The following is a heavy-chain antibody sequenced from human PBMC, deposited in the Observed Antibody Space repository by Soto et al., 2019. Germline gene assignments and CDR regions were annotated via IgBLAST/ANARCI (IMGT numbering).Heavy chain of an antibody. CDR3: ARDIMGTNYYYYGMDV. V-gene: IGHV4-59*01. D-gene: IGHD2-8*01. J-gene: IGHJ6*02. Sequence: PSETLSLTCTVSGRSISSYDLSWIRQPPGKGLEWIGYIYYSGSTNYNPSLKSRVTISVDTSKNQFSLKLSSVTAADTAVYYCARDIMGTNYYYYGMDVWGQGTTVTVSS. CDR2: IYYSGST. CDR1: GRSISSYD.